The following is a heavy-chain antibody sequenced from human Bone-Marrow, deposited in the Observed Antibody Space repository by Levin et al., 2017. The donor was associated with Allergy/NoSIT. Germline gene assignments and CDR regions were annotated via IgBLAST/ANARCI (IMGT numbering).Heavy chain of an antibody. V-gene: IGHV3-21*01. J-gene: IGHJ4*02. CDR1: GFNFASYG. Sequence: GESLKISCAASGFNFASYGMNWVRQAPGKGLEWVSSISGTGRHIYLADSLKGRFTISRDNAKNSLSLQMNNLRVEDTAVFYCAKDEGPFSSRSAFDCWGQGALVTVSS. D-gene: IGHD2-2*01. CDR3: AKDEGPFSSRSAFDC. CDR2: ISGTGRHI.